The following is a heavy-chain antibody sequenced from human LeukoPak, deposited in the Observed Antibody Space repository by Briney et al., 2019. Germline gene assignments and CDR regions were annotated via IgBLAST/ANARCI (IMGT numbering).Heavy chain of an antibody. D-gene: IGHD5-12*01. J-gene: IGHJ4*02. Sequence: PGGSLRLSCAASGFTIDDYAMHWVRQAPGKGLEWVSGISWNSGSIGYADSVKGRFTISRDNAKNSLYLQMNSLRAEDTALYYCAKDAGGYDWAYFDYWGQGTLVTVSS. CDR3: AKDAGGYDWAYFDY. V-gene: IGHV3-9*01. CDR2: ISWNSGSI. CDR1: GFTIDDYA.